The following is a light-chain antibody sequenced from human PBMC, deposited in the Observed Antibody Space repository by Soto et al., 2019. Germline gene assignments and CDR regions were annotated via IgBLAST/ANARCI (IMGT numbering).Light chain of an antibody. J-gene: IGLJ1*01. CDR1: SSDVGGYNF. V-gene: IGLV2-11*01. CDR2: NVI. Sequence: QSALTQPRSVSGSPGQSVTISCTGTSSDVGGYNFVSWYQHHPGKAPKLIIYNVIQRPSGVPDRFSASKSDKTASLAISGLQAEDEADYYCCSYAGSYTYVFGTGTKVTVL. CDR3: CSYAGSYTYV.